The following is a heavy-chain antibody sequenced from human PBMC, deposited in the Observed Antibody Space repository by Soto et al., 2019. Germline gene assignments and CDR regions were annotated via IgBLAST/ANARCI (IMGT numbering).Heavy chain of an antibody. D-gene: IGHD3-10*01. J-gene: IGHJ4*02. Sequence: QLQLQESGPGLVKPSETLSLTCTVSGDSISSSSNYYWGWIRQPPGKGLEWIGSIYFSGRAYYSPSLKSRVTISVDTYKNHCSLTLNSVTAADTAVYYCATFEIYGSGSYSEPYNFDSWGQGTLVTVSS. V-gene: IGHV4-39*02. CDR1: GDSISSSSNYY. CDR3: ATFEIYGSGSYSEPYNFDS. CDR2: IYFSGRA.